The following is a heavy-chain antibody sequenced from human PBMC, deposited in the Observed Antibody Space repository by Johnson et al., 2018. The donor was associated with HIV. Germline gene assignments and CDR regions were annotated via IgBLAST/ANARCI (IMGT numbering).Heavy chain of an antibody. CDR3: AKDISPLYSSSDAFDI. Sequence: VQLVESGGGLVKPGGSLRLSCAGSGFTFSDHYMSWVRPAPGKGLEWVSYISSSGSTIYYADPVKGRFTISRDNAKNSLYLQMNSLRAEDTALYYCAKDISPLYSSSDAFDIWGQGTMVTVSS. V-gene: IGHV3-11*01. CDR1: GFTFSDHY. J-gene: IGHJ3*02. CDR2: ISSSGSTI. D-gene: IGHD6-6*01.